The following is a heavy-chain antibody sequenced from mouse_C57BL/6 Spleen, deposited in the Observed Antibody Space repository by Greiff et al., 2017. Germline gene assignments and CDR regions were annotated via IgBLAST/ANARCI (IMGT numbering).Heavy chain of an antibody. V-gene: IGHV1-69*01. Sequence: QVQLQQPGAELVMPGASVKLSCKASGYTFTSYWMHWVKQRPGQGLEWIGEIDPSDSYTNYNQKFKGKSTLTVDKSSSPAYMQLSSLTSEDSAVYYCARRYSNYFDYWGQGTTLTVSS. CDR1: GYTFTSYW. CDR2: IDPSDSYT. CDR3: ARRYSNYFDY. J-gene: IGHJ2*01. D-gene: IGHD2-5*01.